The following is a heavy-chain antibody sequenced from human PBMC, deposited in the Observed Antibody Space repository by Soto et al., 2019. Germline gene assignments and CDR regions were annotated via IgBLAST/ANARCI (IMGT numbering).Heavy chain of an antibody. CDR3: ARTVVVTAIHGT. V-gene: IGHV4-31*03. CDR2: ISYSGNT. J-gene: IGHJ5*02. CDR1: GGSISGGSFY. D-gene: IGHD2-21*02. Sequence: SETLSLTCTVSGGSISGGSFYWSWIRQHPGKGLEWIGYISYSGNTYYNASLQSRISMSLDSSKNQFSLTLSSVTAADTAVYYCARTVVVTAIHGTWGQGTLVTVSS.